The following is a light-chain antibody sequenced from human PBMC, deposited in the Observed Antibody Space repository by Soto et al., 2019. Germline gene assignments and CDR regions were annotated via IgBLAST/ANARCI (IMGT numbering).Light chain of an antibody. V-gene: IGKV3-20*01. CDR2: GAS. Sequence: EIVSTQSPGTLSLSPGEGATLSCRASQSVSSSYLAWYQQKPGQAPRLLIYGASSRATGIPDRFSGSGSGTDFTLTISRLEPEDFAVYYCQQYGSSPPQTFGQGTKV. J-gene: IGKJ1*01. CDR3: QQYGSSPPQT. CDR1: QSVSSSY.